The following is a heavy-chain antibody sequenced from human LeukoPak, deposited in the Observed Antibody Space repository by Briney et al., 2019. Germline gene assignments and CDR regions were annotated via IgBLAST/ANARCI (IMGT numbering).Heavy chain of an antibody. CDR1: GASIISYF. Sequence: SETLSFTCSVSGASIISYFWSWIRQSRGKGLEWIGYVYDNDISNFNPSLESRVTILVDRSKSQFSLKLRSVTAADTAVYYCARGLVLATDDAFDIWGPGTMVTVSS. CDR2: VYDNDIS. V-gene: IGHV4-59*01. J-gene: IGHJ3*02. D-gene: IGHD5-12*01. CDR3: ARGLVLATDDAFDI.